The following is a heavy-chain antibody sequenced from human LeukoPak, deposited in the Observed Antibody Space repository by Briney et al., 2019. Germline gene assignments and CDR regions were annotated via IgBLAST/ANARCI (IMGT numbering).Heavy chain of an antibody. CDR2: ISGSGGST. CDR1: GYPFSSYG. V-gene: IGHV3-23*01. Sequence: GGSLRLSCAASGYPFSSYGMSWVRQAPGKGLEWVSAISGSGGSTYYADSVKGRFTISRDNSKNTLYLQMNSLRAEDTAVYYCAKGSYYYDSSGYYYIFDYWGQGTLVTVSS. J-gene: IGHJ4*02. CDR3: AKGSYYYDSSGYYYIFDY. D-gene: IGHD3-22*01.